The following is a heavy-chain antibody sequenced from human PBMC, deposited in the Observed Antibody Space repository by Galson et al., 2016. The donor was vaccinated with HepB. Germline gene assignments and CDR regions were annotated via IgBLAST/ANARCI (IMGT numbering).Heavy chain of an antibody. D-gene: IGHD3-10*01. CDR2: MSDSGGST. CDR1: GFTLSNSA. CDR3: ARRRGSGSHDY. J-gene: IGHJ4*02. V-gene: IGHV3-23*01. Sequence: SLRLSCAASGFTLSNSAMSWVRQAPGEGLEWVSAMSDSGGSTYYADSVKGRFTISRDNAKNSLYLQMNSLRAEDTAVYYCARRRGSGSHDYWGQGTLVTVSS.